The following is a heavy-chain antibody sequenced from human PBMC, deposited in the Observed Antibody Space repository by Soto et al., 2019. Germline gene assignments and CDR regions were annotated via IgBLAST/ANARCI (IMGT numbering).Heavy chain of an antibody. CDR2: ISPMFGAA. D-gene: IGHD2-2*01. J-gene: IGHJ4*02. V-gene: IGHV1-69*19. CDR3: AREDQVHTPAFVY. Sequence: QVQLVQSGAEMKKPGSSVKVSCQSSGGTFNTYAMNWVRQAPGQGPEWMGDISPMFGAANYAPKFQGRVTIAAYECTGTSYMQLSSLPSEATALYCCAREDQVHTPAFVYWGQGTLVTVSS. CDR1: GGTFNTYA.